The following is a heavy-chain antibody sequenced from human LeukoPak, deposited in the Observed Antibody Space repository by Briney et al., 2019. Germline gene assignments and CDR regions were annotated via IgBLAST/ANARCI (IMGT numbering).Heavy chain of an antibody. CDR2: INHSGST. D-gene: IGHD3-10*01. J-gene: IGHJ4*02. Sequence: SETLSLTCAVYGGSFSGYYWSWIRQPPGKGLEWIGEINHSGSTNYNPSLKSRVTISVDTSKNQFSLKLSSVTAADTAVYYCARHFRSPYYYGSGSYYTPLDYWGQGTLVTVSS. CDR1: GGSFSGYY. CDR3: ARHFRSPYYYGSGSYYTPLDY. V-gene: IGHV4-34*01.